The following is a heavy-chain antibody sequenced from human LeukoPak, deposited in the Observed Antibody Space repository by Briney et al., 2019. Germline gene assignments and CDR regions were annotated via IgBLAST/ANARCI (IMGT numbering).Heavy chain of an antibody. CDR1: GYSFIGYY. D-gene: IGHD1-7*01. V-gene: IGHV1-2*02. CDR2: IKSNSGGT. Sequence: ASVKVSCKASGYSFIGYYMHWVRQAPGQGLEWMGWIKSNSGGTHYAQTFQGRVTMTRDTSITTAYMELSRLTSDDTAVYYCARDQGGTIDYWGQGTLVTVSS. CDR3: ARDQGGTIDY. J-gene: IGHJ4*02.